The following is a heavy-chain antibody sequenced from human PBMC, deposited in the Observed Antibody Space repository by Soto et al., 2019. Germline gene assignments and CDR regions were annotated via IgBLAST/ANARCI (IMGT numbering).Heavy chain of an antibody. CDR2: IIPISVTA. CDR3: ARSQGSSTSLEIYYYYYYGMDV. CDR1: GGTFSSYA. D-gene: IGHD2-2*01. Sequence: QVQLVQSGAEVKKPGSSVKVSCKASGGTFSSYAISWVRQAPGQGLAWMGGIIPISVTANYAQKFQGRVTSTADESTSTAYMELSSLRSEDTAVYYCARSQGSSTSLEIYYYYYYGMDVWGQGTTVTVSS. V-gene: IGHV1-69*01. J-gene: IGHJ6*02.